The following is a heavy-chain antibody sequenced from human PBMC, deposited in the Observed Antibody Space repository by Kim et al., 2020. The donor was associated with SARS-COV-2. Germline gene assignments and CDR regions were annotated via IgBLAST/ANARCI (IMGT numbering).Heavy chain of an antibody. CDR3: ARNNLKARPFVAAAGTSRGYFDY. CDR1: GYTFTSYA. D-gene: IGHD6-13*01. V-gene: IGHV1-3*01. CDR2: INAGNGNT. Sequence: ASVKVSCKASGYTFTSYAMHWVRQAPGQRLEWMGWINAGNGNTKYSQKFQGRVTITRDTSASTAYMELSSLRSEDTAVYYCARNNLKARPFVAAAGTSRGYFDYWGQGTLVTVSS. J-gene: IGHJ4*02.